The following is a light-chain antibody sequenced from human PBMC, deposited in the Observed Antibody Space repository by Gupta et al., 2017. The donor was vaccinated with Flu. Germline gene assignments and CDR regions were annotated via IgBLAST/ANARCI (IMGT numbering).Light chain of an antibody. V-gene: IGLV1-47*01. CDR1: SSNIGGNY. CDR3: ATWDDNLNGQV. Sequence: QSVLTQPPSASGTPGQSVPVSCSGSSSNIGGNYVYWYQQVPGAAPKLLIYKNDQRPSGVPARISGSKSGTAASLAISGLRSEDEADYYCATWDDNLNGQVFGGGTKLTVL. J-gene: IGLJ3*02. CDR2: KND.